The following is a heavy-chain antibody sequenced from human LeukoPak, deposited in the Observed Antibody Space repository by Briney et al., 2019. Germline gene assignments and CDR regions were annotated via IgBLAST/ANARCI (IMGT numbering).Heavy chain of an antibody. J-gene: IGHJ6*04. CDR1: GGSISSYY. CDR3: ARDGLDPTYYYYYGMDV. V-gene: IGHV4-59*01. CDR2: IYYSGST. Sequence: KPSETLSLTCTVSGGSISSYYWSWIRQPPGKGLEWIGYIYYSGSTNYNPSLKSRVTMSVDTSKNQFSLKLSSVTAADTAVYYCARDGLDPTYYYYYGMDVWGKGTTVTVSS.